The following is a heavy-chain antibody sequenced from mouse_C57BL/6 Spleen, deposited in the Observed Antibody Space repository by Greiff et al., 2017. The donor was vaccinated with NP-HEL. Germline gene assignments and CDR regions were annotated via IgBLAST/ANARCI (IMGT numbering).Heavy chain of an antibody. CDR3: ARSWDSSGYAYFDY. J-gene: IGHJ2*01. CDR1: GYTFTDYY. CDR2: INPNNGGT. D-gene: IGHD3-2*02. V-gene: IGHV1-26*01. Sequence: EVQLQQSGPELVKPGASVKISCKASGYTFTDYYMNWVKQSHGKSLEWIGDINPNNGGTSYNQKFKGKATLTVDKSSSTAYMELRSLTSEDSAFYDCARSWDSSGYAYFDYWGQGTTLTVSS.